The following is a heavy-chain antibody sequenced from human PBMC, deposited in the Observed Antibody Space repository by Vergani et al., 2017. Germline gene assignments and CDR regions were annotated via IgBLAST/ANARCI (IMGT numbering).Heavy chain of an antibody. CDR1: GFTFSSYG. CDR3: AKVRNYGDFSSFDY. Sequence: VQLVESGGGLVQPGRSLTLSCAASGFTFSSYGMHWVRQAPGKGLEWVAVISYDGNNKYYADSVKGQFTISRDNSKNTLYLQMNSLRAEDTAVYYCAKVRNYGDFSSFDYWGQGTLVTVSS. CDR2: ISYDGNNK. V-gene: IGHV3-30*18. J-gene: IGHJ4*02. D-gene: IGHD4-17*01.